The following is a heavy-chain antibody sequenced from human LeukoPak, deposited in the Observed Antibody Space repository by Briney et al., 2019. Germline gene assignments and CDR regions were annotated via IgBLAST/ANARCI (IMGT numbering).Heavy chain of an antibody. V-gene: IGHV3-11*04. CDR2: ISSGGSTI. J-gene: IGHJ4*02. CDR3: ARDQNWIDDY. Sequence: GGSLRLSCAASGFTFSDYYMSWIRQAPGKGLEWVSYISSGGSTIYYLDSVRGRFTISRDNAKNSLYLQMNSLRAEDTAVYYCARDQNWIDDYWGQGTLVTVSS. CDR1: GFTFSDYY. D-gene: IGHD1-1*01.